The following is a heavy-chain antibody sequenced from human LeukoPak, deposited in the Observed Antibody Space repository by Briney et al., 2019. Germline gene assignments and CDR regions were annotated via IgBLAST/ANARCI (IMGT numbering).Heavy chain of an antibody. CDR3: ARADTPSRIPPYGMDV. CDR1: GGSISSGDYY. J-gene: IGHJ6*02. Sequence: SETLFLTCTVSGGSISSGDYYWSWIRQPPGKGLEWIGYIYYSGSTYYNPSLKSRVTISVDTSKNQFSLKLSSVTAADTAVYYCARADTPSRIPPYGMDVWGQGTTVTVSS. CDR2: IYYSGST. V-gene: IGHV4-30-4*01. D-gene: IGHD5-18*01.